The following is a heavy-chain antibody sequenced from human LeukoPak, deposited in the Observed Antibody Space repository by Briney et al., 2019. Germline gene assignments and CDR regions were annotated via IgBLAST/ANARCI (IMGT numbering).Heavy chain of an antibody. CDR3: AREISNYFDY. J-gene: IGHJ4*02. CDR2: ISAYNGNT. CDR1: GYTFTSYY. Sequence: GASVKVSCKASGYTFTSYYMHWVRQAPGQGLEWMGWISAYNGNTNYAQKLQGRVTMTTDTSTSTAYMELRSLRSDDTAVYYCAREISNYFDYWGQGTLVTVSS. V-gene: IGHV1-18*04.